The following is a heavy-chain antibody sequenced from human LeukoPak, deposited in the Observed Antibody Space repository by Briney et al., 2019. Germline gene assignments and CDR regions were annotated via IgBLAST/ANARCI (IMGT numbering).Heavy chain of an antibody. CDR1: GFTFSSYA. V-gene: IGHV3-30-3*01. CDR2: ISYDGSNK. Sequence: GGSLRLSCAASGFTFSSYAMHWVRQAPGKGLEWVAVISYDGSNKYYADSVKVRFTISRDNSKNTLYLQMNSLRAEDTAVYYCARAQDYRLVPFDYWGQGTLVTVSS. J-gene: IGHJ4*02. D-gene: IGHD3-9*01. CDR3: ARAQDYRLVPFDY.